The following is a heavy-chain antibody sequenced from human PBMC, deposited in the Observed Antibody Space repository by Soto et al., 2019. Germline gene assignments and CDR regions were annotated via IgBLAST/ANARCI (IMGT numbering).Heavy chain of an antibody. J-gene: IGHJ4*02. CDR2: IYPSDSDA. Sequence: GESLKISCKGSGYNFAGYWIAWVRQMPGKGLELMGIIYPSDSDARYRPSFQGQVTISADKSISSAYLQWSSLRASDTAMYYCARGGVSTRTFDYWGQGTPVTVSS. CDR3: ARGGVSTRTFDY. V-gene: IGHV5-51*01. D-gene: IGHD3-3*01. CDR1: GYNFAGYW.